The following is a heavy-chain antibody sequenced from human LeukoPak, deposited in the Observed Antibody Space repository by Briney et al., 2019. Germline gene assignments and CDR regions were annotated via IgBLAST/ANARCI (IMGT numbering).Heavy chain of an antibody. V-gene: IGHV3-30*04. CDR2: ISYDGSNK. D-gene: IGHD3-3*01. Sequence: PGGSLRLSCAASGFTFSSYAMHWVRQAPGKGLEWVAVISYDGSNKYYADSVKGRFTISRDNSKNTLYLQMNSLRAEDTAVYYRARDPERQMVFGVVIRGYYYMDVWGKGTTVTVSS. CDR3: ARDPERQMVFGVVIRGYYYMDV. J-gene: IGHJ6*03. CDR1: GFTFSSYA.